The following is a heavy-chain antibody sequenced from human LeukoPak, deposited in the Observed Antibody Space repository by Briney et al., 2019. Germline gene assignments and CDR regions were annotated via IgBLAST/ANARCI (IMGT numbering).Heavy chain of an antibody. CDR3: ARDQVVAAKVAPIRNAHC. D-gene: IGHD2-15*01. CDR2: IAGNGDNT. CDR1: GFTFSSYS. J-gene: IGHJ4*02. V-gene: IGHV3-64*01. Sequence: SGGSLRLSCAVSGFTFSSYSMHWVRQAPGKGLEFVAAIAGNGDNTYYANSVKGRFTISRDISKNTLYLQMGSLRADDMAVYYCARDQVVAAKVAPIRNAHCWGQGTLVTVSS.